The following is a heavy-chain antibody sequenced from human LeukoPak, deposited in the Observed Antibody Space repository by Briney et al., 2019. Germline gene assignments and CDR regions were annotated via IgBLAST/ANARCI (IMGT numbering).Heavy chain of an antibody. CDR3: ASGTGSYYRGGYWFDP. Sequence: PSETLSLTCTVSGGSISSSSYYWGWIRQPPGKGLEWIGSIYYSGSTYYNPSLKSRVTISVDTSKNQFSLKLSSVTAADTAVYYCASGTGSYYRGGYWFDPWGQGTLVTVSS. D-gene: IGHD3-10*01. CDR1: GGSISSSSYY. J-gene: IGHJ5*02. V-gene: IGHV4-39*01. CDR2: IYYSGST.